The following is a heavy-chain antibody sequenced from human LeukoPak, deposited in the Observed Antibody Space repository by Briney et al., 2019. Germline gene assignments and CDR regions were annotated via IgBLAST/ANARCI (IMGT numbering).Heavy chain of an antibody. Sequence: GGSLRLSCAASGFTFSSYDMHWVRQATGKGLEWVSAIGTAGDTYYPGSVKGRFTISRENAKSSLYLQMNSLRAGDTAVYYCAGGIRTYWYFDLWGRGTLVTVSS. J-gene: IGHJ2*01. V-gene: IGHV3-13*01. CDR2: IGTAGDT. CDR1: GFTFSSYD. D-gene: IGHD1/OR15-1a*01. CDR3: AGGIRTYWYFDL.